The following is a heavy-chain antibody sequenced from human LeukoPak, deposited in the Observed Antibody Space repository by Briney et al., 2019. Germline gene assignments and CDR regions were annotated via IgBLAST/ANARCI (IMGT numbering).Heavy chain of an antibody. D-gene: IGHD6-19*01. CDR1: GYSFTSYW. CDR3: ARQLTSGWSPNYGMDV. J-gene: IGHJ6*02. Sequence: GESLKISCKGSGYSFTSYWIGWVRQMPGKGLEWMGIIYPGDSDTRYRPSFQGQVTISADKSISTAYLQWSSLKASDTAMYYCARQLTSGWSPNYGMDVWGQGTTVTVSS. CDR2: IYPGDSDT. V-gene: IGHV5-51*01.